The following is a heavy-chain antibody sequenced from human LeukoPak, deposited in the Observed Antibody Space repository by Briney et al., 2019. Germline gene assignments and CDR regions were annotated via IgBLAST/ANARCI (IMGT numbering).Heavy chain of an antibody. CDR1: GDSVSSNNYY. D-gene: IGHD5-12*01. J-gene: IGHJ4*02. CDR2: INHSEKT. V-gene: IGHV4-39*01. Sequence: PSETLSLTCSVSGDSVSSNNYYWGWIRQPPGKGLEWIGSINHSEKTFYNPSLKSRVTISVDTSNNQFSLKLRSVTAADTAVYYCARFPVSAYDYWGQGVLVTVSS. CDR3: ARFPVSAYDY.